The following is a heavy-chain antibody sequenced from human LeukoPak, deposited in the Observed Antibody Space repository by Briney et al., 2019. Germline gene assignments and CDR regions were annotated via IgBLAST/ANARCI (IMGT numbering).Heavy chain of an antibody. CDR3: ARVSLAYYDFWSGYPVAFDI. Sequence: ASVKVSCKASGYTFTSYAMNWVRQAPGQGLEWMGWINTNTGNPTYAQGFTGRFVFSLDTSVSTAYLQISSLKAEDTAVYYCARVSLAYYDFWSGYPVAFDIWGQGTMVTVSS. V-gene: IGHV7-4-1*02. CDR2: INTNTGNP. J-gene: IGHJ3*02. D-gene: IGHD3-3*01. CDR1: GYTFTSYA.